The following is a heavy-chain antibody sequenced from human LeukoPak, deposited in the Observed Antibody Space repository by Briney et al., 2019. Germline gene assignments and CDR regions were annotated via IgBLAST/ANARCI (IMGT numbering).Heavy chain of an antibody. J-gene: IGHJ4*02. CDR3: AKAGRSGWYISFDY. CDR1: EFTFSAYA. D-gene: IGHD6-19*01. V-gene: IGHV3-30-3*01. CDR2: ISYDGSNK. Sequence: PGGSLRLSCAASEFTFSAYAMHWVRQVLGKGLEWVAVISYDGSNKYYADSVKGRFTISRDNSKNTLYLQMNSLRAEDTAVYYCAKAGRSGWYISFDYWGQGTLVTVSS.